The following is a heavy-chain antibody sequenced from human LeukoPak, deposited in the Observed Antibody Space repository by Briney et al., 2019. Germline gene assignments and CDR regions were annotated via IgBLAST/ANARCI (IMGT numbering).Heavy chain of an antibody. CDR3: ARGVVPAAFYYHYYMDV. CDR1: GGTFSSYA. J-gene: IGHJ6*03. V-gene: IGHV1-69*05. D-gene: IGHD2-2*01. CDR2: IIPIFGTA. Sequence: SVKVSCKASGGTFSSYAISWVRQAPGQGLEWMGGIIPIFGTANYAQKFQGRVTITTDESTSTAYMELSSLRSEDTAVYYCARGVVPAAFYYHYYMDVWGKGTTVTVSS.